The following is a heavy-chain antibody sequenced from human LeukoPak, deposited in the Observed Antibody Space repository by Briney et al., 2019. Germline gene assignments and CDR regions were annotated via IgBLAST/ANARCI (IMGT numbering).Heavy chain of an antibody. J-gene: IGHJ6*03. CDR3: ARVDTVNYYYYMDV. Sequence: GASVKVSCKVSGYIFSTYYIHWMRQAPGQGLEWMGWMNPNTGGTTYAQNFQGRVTMTTDTSTSTVYMELSSLISDDTAVYYCARVDTVNYYYYMDVWGKGTPVTVSS. CDR1: GYIFSTYY. CDR2: MNPNTGGT. V-gene: IGHV1-2*02. D-gene: IGHD5-18*01.